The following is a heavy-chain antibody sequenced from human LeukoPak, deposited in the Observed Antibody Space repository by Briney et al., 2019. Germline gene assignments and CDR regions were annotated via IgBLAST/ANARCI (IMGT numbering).Heavy chain of an antibody. J-gene: IGHJ6*03. CDR2: IYVTGN. CDR1: GGSIGTYY. V-gene: IGHV4-59*08. Sequence: SETLSLTCTVSGGSIGTYYWSWVRQSPGQGLEWIGYIYVTGNRYNPYLQSRVTISVDTSRNQFFLKMSSVTAADTAVYYCARHSGGGSDDMDVWGKGTKVTASS. CDR3: ARHSGGGSDDMDV. D-gene: IGHD2-15*01.